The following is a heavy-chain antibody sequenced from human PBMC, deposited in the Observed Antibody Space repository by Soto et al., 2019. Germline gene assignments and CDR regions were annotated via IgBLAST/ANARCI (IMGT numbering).Heavy chain of an antibody. CDR1: DGSISSYF. CDR3: ARVSFYYDTSGYGVGWFDP. V-gene: IGHV4-4*07. Sequence: SETLSLTCTVSDGSISSYFWTWIRQPAGKGLESIGRIYASGSTNYNPSLKSRVTMSVDTSKNQFSLKLRFVTAADTAVYYCARVSFYYDTSGYGVGWFDPWGQGALVTVSS. CDR2: IYASGST. D-gene: IGHD3-22*01. J-gene: IGHJ5*02.